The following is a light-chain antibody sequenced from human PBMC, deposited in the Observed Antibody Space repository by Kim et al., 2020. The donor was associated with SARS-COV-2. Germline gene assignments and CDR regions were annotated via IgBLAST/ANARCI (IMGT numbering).Light chain of an antibody. CDR1: SSDIGAPHA. Sequence: QTSTIAHTGGSSDIGAPHAVHWYQQRPRTAPKLLIYGNTNRPSGVPDRFSGSKSDTSAFLAITGLQAKDEADYYCQSFDSRLGVLVFGGGTQLTVL. V-gene: IGLV1-40*01. CDR2: GNT. CDR3: QSFDSRLGVLV. J-gene: IGLJ2*01.